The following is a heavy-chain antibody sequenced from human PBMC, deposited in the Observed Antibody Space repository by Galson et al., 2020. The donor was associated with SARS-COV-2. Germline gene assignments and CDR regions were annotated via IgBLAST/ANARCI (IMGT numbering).Heavy chain of an antibody. D-gene: IGHD5-18*01. CDR1: GGSISSSSYY. J-gene: IGHJ4*02. V-gene: IGHV4-39*01. Sequence: SETLSLTCTVSGGSISSSSYYWGWIRQPPGKGLEWIGSIYYSGSTYYNPSLKSRVTISVDTSKNQFSLKLSSVTAADTAVYYCASSGYSYGYFWVYWGQGTLVTVSS. CDR2: IYYSGST. CDR3: ASSGYSYGYFWVY.